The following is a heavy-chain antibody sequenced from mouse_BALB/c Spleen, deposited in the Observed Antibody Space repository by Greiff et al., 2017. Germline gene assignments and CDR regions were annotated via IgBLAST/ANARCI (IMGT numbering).Heavy chain of an antibody. CDR3: VRQYYGGGFAY. CDR2: IRSKSNNYAT. V-gene: IGHV10-1*02. J-gene: IGHJ3*01. Sequence: EVKLMESGGGLVQPKGSLKLSCAASGFTFNTYAMNWVRQAPGKGLEWVARIRSKSNNYATYYADSVKDRFTISRDDSQSMLYLQMNNLKTEDTAMYYCVRQYYGGGFAYWGQGTLVTVSA. D-gene: IGHD1-1*01. CDR1: GFTFNTYA.